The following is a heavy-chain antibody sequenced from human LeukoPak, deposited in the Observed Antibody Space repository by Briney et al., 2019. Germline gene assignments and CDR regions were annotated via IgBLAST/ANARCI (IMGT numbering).Heavy chain of an antibody. CDR3: ASSGLDLNWFDP. J-gene: IGHJ5*02. CDR2: IYYGGST. CDR1: GGSISSYY. Sequence: SETLSLTCTVSGGSISSYYWSWIRQPPGKGLEWIGYIYYGGSTNYNPSLKSRVTISVDTSKNQFSLKLSSVTAAHTAVYYCASSGLDLNWFDPWGQGTLVTVSS. D-gene: IGHD1-14*01. V-gene: IGHV4-59*01.